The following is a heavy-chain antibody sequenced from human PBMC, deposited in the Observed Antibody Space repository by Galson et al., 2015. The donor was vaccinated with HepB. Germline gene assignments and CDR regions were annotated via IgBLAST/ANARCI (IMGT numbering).Heavy chain of an antibody. D-gene: IGHD3-16*01. CDR3: ARDPIGGSFDY. J-gene: IGHJ4*02. CDR2: IDISGSNK. Sequence: SLRLSCAASGFSFSAYSMNWVRQAPGEGLEWVAFIDISGSNKLYADSVKGRFTVSRDNAENSLYLQMNSLRDEDTAVYYCARDPIGGSFDYWGQGALVTVSS. V-gene: IGHV3-48*02. CDR1: GFSFSAYS.